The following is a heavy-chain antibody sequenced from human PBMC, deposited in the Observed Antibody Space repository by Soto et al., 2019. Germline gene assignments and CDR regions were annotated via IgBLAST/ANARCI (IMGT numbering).Heavy chain of an antibody. CDR1: GYTLTEFS. V-gene: IGHV1-24*01. Sequence: ASVKVSCKVSGYTLTEFSIHWVRQAPGKGLEWMGGFDPEEGETIYAQRFQGRVIMTEDTSTDTAYMELSSLRSEDTAVYYCATVAVQVGWFRSDYVPQFDSWGQGTLVTVSS. CDR2: FDPEEGET. CDR3: ATVAVQVGWFRSDYVPQFDS. D-gene: IGHD3-16*01. J-gene: IGHJ4*02.